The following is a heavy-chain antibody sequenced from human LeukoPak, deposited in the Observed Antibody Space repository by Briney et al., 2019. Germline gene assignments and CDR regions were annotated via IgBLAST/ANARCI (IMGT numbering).Heavy chain of an antibody. CDR2: ISASGGST. Sequence: QPGGSLRLSCAASEFTFSSYAMQWVRQAPGKGLERVSGISASGGSTWYADSVKGRFTISRDNSKNTVYLQMNSLRAEDTAVYYCVKDRVYGGNSPWYLDLWGRGSLVTVSS. V-gene: IGHV3-23*01. CDR3: VKDRVYGGNSPWYLDL. J-gene: IGHJ2*01. CDR1: EFTFSSYA. D-gene: IGHD4-23*01.